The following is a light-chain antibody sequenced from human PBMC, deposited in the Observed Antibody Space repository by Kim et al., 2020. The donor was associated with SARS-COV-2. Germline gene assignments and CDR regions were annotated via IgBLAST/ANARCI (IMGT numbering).Light chain of an antibody. V-gene: IGLV3-25*03. CDR1: ALPKQY. CDR2: KDS. Sequence: SYELTQPPSVSVSPGQTARITCSGDALPKQYAYWYQQKPGQAPVLVIYKDSERPSGIPERFSGSSSGTTVTLTISGVQAEDEADYYCQSADSSGTYPFGT. CDR3: QSADSSGTYP. J-gene: IGLJ1*01.